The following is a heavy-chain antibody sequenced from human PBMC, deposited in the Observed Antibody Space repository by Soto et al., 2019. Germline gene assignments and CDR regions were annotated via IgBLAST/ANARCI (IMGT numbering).Heavy chain of an antibody. CDR2: FDPEDGET. Sequence: ASVKVSCKVSGYTLTELSMHLVRQAPGKGLEWMGGFDPEDGETIYAQRFQGRVTMTEDTSTDTAYMELSSLRSEDTAVYYCATWYSSSWPTNNWFDPWGQGTLVTVSS. D-gene: IGHD6-13*01. CDR1: GYTLTELS. J-gene: IGHJ5*02. V-gene: IGHV1-24*01. CDR3: ATWYSSSWPTNNWFDP.